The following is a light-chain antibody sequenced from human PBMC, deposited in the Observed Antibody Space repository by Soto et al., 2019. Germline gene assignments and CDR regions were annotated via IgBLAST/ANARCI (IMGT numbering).Light chain of an antibody. J-gene: IGKJ4*01. CDR1: QSLLHSDGKTY. V-gene: IGKV2D-29*02. CDR3: MQRKQFPLT. Sequence: EIVMTQTPLSLSVTPGQPASISCKSSQSLLHSDGKTYLYWYLQKPGQSPQLLIYEAANRFSGVPDRFSVRGSETDFTRKISRVEAEDVGVYYCMQRKQFPLTFGGGTKVEIK. CDR2: EAA.